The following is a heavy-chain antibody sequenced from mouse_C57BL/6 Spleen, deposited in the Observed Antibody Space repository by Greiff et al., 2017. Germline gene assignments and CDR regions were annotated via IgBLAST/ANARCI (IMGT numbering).Heavy chain of an antibody. D-gene: IGHD1-1*01. CDR2: IDPNSGGT. CDR3: ARGGPIDYGSSYPDY. Sequence: QVQLKQPGAELVKPGASVKLSCKASGYTFTSYWMHWVKQRPGRGLEWIGRIDPNSGGTKYNEKFKSKATLTVDKPSSTAYMQLSSLTSEDSAVYDCARGGPIDYGSSYPDYWGQGTTLTVSS. V-gene: IGHV1-72*01. CDR1: GYTFTSYW. J-gene: IGHJ2*01.